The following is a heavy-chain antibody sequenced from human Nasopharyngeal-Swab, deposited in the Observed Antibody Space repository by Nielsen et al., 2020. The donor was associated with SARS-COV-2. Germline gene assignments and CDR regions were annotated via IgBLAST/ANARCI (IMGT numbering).Heavy chain of an antibody. CDR2: INHSGST. D-gene: IGHD3-3*01. V-gene: IGHV4-34*01. J-gene: IGHJ5*02. CDR3: ARGLGKQITIFEEVIAYNWFDP. Sequence: WIRQPPGKGLEWIGEINHSGSTNYNPSLKSRVTISVDTSKNQFSLKLSSVTAADTAVYYCARGLGKQITIFEEVIAYNWFDPWGQGTLVTVSS.